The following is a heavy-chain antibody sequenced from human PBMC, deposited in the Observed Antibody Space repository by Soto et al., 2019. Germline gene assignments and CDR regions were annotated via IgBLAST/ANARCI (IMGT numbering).Heavy chain of an antibody. CDR3: ARDKITGLFDY. CDR1: GDSITSNSYF. Sequence: PSETLSLTCTVSGDSITSNSYFWAWIRQPPGKGLEWIGSIYHSGSTNYNPSLKSRVTISIDTSKNQFSLKLTSVTAADTAVYYCARDKITGLFDYWGQGTLVTV. CDR2: IYHSGST. J-gene: IGHJ4*02. V-gene: IGHV4-39*02. D-gene: IGHD2-8*02.